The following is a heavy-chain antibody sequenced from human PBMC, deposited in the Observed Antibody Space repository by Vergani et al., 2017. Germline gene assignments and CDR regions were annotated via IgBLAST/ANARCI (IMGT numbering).Heavy chain of an antibody. CDR3: AGDTHSWQRADR. CDR2: IHYSENT. CDR1: FDSNRNLY. Sequence: QVQLQESGPGLVKSSETLSLTCSVSFDSNRNLYCNRIGQPPGKGLEWIGSIHYSENTNYNPSLKTRVTISVDTSKNQFSLTLTPVTAADSAIYYCAGDTHSWQRADRWGQGLLVSVSS. J-gene: IGHJ5*02. V-gene: IGHV4-59*11. D-gene: IGHD6-13*01.